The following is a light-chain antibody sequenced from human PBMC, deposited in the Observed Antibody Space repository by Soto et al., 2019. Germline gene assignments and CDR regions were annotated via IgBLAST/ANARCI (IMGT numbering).Light chain of an antibody. Sequence: QSALTQPPSASGSPGQSVTISCTGTSSDVGAYNYVSWYQQHAGKAPKLVIYEGTKRPSGVPDRFSGSKSANTASLPVSGLQAEDEADYYCSSFASSNTGVFGGGTKLTVL. V-gene: IGLV2-8*01. CDR3: SSFASSNTGV. CDR2: EGT. J-gene: IGLJ3*02. CDR1: SSDVGAYNY.